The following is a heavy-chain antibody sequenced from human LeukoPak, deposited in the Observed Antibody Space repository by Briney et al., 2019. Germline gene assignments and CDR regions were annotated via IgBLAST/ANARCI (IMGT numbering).Heavy chain of an antibody. CDR2: IHTSGST. J-gene: IGHJ4*02. V-gene: IGHV4-61*02. Sequence: PSETLSLTCTVSGGSISSGSYYWSWIRQPAGKGLEWIGRIHTSGSTKYNPSLKSRVTISLHTSNNQFPLKLSSVTAADTAVYYCARVKKSSGWYGEADRYYFDYWGQGTLVTVSS. CDR3: ARVKKSSGWYGEADRYYFDY. CDR1: GGSISSGSYY. D-gene: IGHD6-19*01.